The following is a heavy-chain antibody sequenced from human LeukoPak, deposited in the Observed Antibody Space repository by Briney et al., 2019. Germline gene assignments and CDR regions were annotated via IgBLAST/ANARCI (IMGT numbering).Heavy chain of an antibody. J-gene: IGHJ5*02. CDR3: ARDQRLYSGYDFWFDP. CDR2: IHYSGTT. V-gene: IGHV4-39*07. Sequence: GSLRPSCAASGFTFSSYSMNWIRQAPGKGLEWIASIHYSGTTYYKPSLKSRVTISVDTSKNQFSLRLSSVTAADTAVYYCARDQRLYSGYDFWFDPWGQGTLVKVSS. D-gene: IGHD5-12*01. CDR1: GFTFSSYS.